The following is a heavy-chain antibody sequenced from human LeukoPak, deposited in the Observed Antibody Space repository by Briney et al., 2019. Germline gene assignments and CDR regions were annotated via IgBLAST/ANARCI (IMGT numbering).Heavy chain of an antibody. Sequence: ASEKVSCKPSGYTFTVNYLHWVRQAPGQGLEWMGWLNPNSGSTNYAQKFQGRVTLTRDTSIRTAYMELTSLTSDDTAIYYCARGAGSSWFDYWGQGTLVTVSS. CDR2: LNPNSGST. V-gene: IGHV1-2*02. D-gene: IGHD6-13*01. CDR1: GYTFTVNY. CDR3: ARGAGSSWFDY. J-gene: IGHJ4*02.